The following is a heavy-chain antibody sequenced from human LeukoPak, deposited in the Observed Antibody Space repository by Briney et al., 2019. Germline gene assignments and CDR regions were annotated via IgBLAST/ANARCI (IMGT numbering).Heavy chain of an antibody. CDR1: GFTVSSNY. Sequence: GGSLRLSCAASGFTVSSNYMSWVRQAPGKGLEWVAFIRYDGSNKYYADSVKGRFTISRDNSKNTLYLQMNSLRAEDTAVYYCAKDGVGTMVRGVMDYYYYMDVWSKGTTVTISS. V-gene: IGHV3-30*02. J-gene: IGHJ6*03. CDR3: AKDGVGTMVRGVMDYYYYMDV. CDR2: IRYDGSNK. D-gene: IGHD3-10*01.